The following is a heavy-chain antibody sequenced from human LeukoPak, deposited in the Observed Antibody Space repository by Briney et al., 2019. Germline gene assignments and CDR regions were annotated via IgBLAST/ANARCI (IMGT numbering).Heavy chain of an antibody. D-gene: IGHD2-21*02. J-gene: IGHJ4*02. CDR2: ISSSGSTI. CDR1: GFTFSSYE. V-gene: IGHV3-48*03. CDR3: ARDVTGVHAGGDYHY. Sequence: GGPLRLSCAASGFTFSSYEMNWVRQAPGKGLEWVSYISSSGSTIYYADSVKGRFTISRDNSKNTLYLQMNSLRAEDTAVYYCARDVTGVHAGGDYHYWGQGTLVTVSS.